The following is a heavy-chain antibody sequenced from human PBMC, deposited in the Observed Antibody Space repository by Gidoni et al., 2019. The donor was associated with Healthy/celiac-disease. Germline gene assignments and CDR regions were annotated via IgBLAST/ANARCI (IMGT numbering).Heavy chain of an antibody. V-gene: IGHV1-3*01. CDR2: INAGNGNT. D-gene: IGHD2-2*01. CDR3: ARAGRGVVVPAATVADY. J-gene: IGHJ4*02. Sequence: QVQLVQSGAEVKKPGASVQVSCKASGYTFTSYAMHWVRQAPGQRLEWMGWINAGNGNTKYSQKFQGRVTITRDTSASTAYMELSSLRSEDTAVYYCARAGRGVVVPAATVADYWGQGTLVTVSS. CDR1: GYTFTSYA.